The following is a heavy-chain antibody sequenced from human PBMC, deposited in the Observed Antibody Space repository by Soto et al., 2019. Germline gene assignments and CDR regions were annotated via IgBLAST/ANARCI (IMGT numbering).Heavy chain of an antibody. J-gene: IGHJ5*02. CDR3: AMHSSNWYWFDQ. CDR2: VSGSGTNS. CDR1: GFTFSSYA. V-gene: IGHV3-23*01. D-gene: IGHD2-2*01. Sequence: EVQLLESGGGLVQPGGSLRLSCAASGFTFSSYAMSWVRQAPGKGLEWVSAVSGSGTNSYYAASVKGRFTISRDNSKNTLYLQMNSLRAEDTAVYSCAMHSSNWYWFDQWGQGTLVTVSS.